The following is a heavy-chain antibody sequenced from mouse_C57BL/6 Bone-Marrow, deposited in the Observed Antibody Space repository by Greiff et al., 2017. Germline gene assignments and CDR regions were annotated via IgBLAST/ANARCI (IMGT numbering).Heavy chain of an antibody. D-gene: IGHD2-3*01. CDR2: IYPGNSDT. CDR1: GYTFTSYW. J-gene: IGHJ1*03. V-gene: IGHV1-5*01. Sequence: VQLQQSGTVLARPGASVKMSCKTSGYTFTSYWMHWVKQRPGQGLDWIGAIYPGNSDTSSNQKFKGKAKLTALTSSITADMELSSLTNEDSAVYYCTRWGGYSWYFDVWGTGTTVTVSS. CDR3: TRWGGYSWYFDV.